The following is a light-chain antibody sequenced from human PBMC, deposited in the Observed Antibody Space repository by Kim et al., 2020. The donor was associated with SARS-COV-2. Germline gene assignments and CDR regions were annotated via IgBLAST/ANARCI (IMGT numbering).Light chain of an antibody. Sequence: SYELTQPPSVSVAPGKTARITCGGNNIGSKSVHWYQQKPGQAPVLVIYYDSDRPSGIPELFSGSNSGNTATLTISRVEAGDEADYYCQVWDSSSDQYVFG. CDR1: NIGSKS. J-gene: IGLJ1*01. V-gene: IGLV3-21*04. CDR2: YDS. CDR3: QVWDSSSDQYV.